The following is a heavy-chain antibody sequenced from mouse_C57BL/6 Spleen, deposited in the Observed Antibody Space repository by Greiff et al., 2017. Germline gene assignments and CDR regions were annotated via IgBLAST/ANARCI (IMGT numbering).Heavy chain of an antibody. J-gene: IGHJ2*01. D-gene: IGHD1-1*01. Sequence: QVQLQQSGPELVKPGASVKISCKASGYAFSSSWMNWVKQRPGKGLEWIGRIYPGDGDTNYNGKFKGKATLTADKSSSTAYMQLSSLTSEDSAVYFCARNGDYGSSYVFDYWGQGTTLTVSS. CDR3: ARNGDYGSSYVFDY. V-gene: IGHV1-82*01. CDR2: IYPGDGDT. CDR1: GYAFSSSW.